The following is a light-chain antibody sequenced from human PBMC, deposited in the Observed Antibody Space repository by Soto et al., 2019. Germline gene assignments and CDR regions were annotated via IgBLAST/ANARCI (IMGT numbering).Light chain of an antibody. J-gene: IGLJ2*01. Sequence: SYELTQPPSVSVAPGKTARITCGGNNIGSKSGHWYQQKPGQAPVLVIYYDSDRPSGIPERFSGSNSGNTATLTISSVEAGDEADYYCQVWDSSSDHVVFGGGTKLTVL. V-gene: IGLV3-21*04. CDR2: YDS. CDR3: QVWDSSSDHVV. CDR1: NIGSKS.